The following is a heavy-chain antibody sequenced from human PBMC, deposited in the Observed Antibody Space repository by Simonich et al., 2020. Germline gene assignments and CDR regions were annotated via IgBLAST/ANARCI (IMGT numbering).Heavy chain of an antibody. Sequence: QVQLQPWGPGILKPSETLSLTCAVNGGSFSAYYWGVIRQPPGKGLYWIGEINHIGSTNYSPSLKSRVTISVDTFKNQFSLKLSSLTAEDTAVYYCARCGLVNYDILTGYHNWFDPCGQGTLVTVSS. CDR3: ARCGLVNYDILTGYHNWFDP. CDR2: INHIGST. CDR1: GGSFSAYY. V-gene: IGHV4-34*01. J-gene: IGHJ5*02. D-gene: IGHD3-9*01.